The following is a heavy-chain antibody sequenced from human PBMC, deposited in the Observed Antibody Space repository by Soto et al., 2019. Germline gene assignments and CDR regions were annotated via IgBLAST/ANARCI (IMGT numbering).Heavy chain of an antibody. CDR2: INPNSGGT. V-gene: IGHV1-2*02. CDR1: GYTFTGYY. Sequence: ASVKVSCKASGYTFTGYYMHWVRQARGQGLEWMGWINPNSGGTNYAQKFQGRVTMTRDTSISTAYMELSRLRSDDTAVYYCARDSYDGSGSYYNGLNWFDPWGQGTLVTVSS. CDR3: ARDSYDGSGSYYNGLNWFDP. D-gene: IGHD3-10*01. J-gene: IGHJ5*02.